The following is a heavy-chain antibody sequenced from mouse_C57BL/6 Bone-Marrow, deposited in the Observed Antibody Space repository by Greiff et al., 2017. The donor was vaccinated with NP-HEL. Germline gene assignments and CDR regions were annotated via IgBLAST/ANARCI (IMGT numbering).Heavy chain of an antibody. CDR2: IYPSDSET. Sequence: QVQLQQPGAELVRPGSSVKLSCKASGYTFTSYWMDWVKQRPGQGLEWIGNIYPSDSETHYNQKFKDKATLTVDKSSSTAYMQLSSLTSEDSAVYYCARKDYSIAYWGQGTLVTVSA. CDR3: ARKDYSIAY. D-gene: IGHD2-5*01. J-gene: IGHJ3*01. CDR1: GYTFTSYW. V-gene: IGHV1-61*01.